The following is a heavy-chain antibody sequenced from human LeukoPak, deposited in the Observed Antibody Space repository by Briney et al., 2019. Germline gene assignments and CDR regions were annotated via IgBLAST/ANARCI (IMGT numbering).Heavy chain of an antibody. CDR2: ISGIGGGT. CDR1: GFTFRRYA. V-gene: IGHV3-23*01. CDR3: ARNQDYGGFDF. D-gene: IGHD4-23*01. J-gene: IGHJ4*02. Sequence: PGGSLRLSCAASGFTFRRYAMSWVRQAPGKGLEWVSGISGIGGGTYYADSVKGRFTVSRDNSKNTLYLQMNSLRVDDTAMYYCARNQDYGGFDFWGQGTLVTVSS.